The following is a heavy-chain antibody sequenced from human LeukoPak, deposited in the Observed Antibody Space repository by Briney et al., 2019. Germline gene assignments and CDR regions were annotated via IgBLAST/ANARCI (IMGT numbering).Heavy chain of an antibody. J-gene: IGHJ3*02. CDR2: IYYSGST. CDR3: ARGSYLYMIVVASDAFDI. Sequence: SETLSLTCTVSGGSISSYYWNWIRQPPGKGLEWIGYIYYSGSTNYNPSLKSRVTISVDTSKNQFSLKLSSVTAADTAVYYCARGSYLYMIVVASDAFDIWGQGTMVTVSS. CDR1: GGSISSYY. D-gene: IGHD3-22*01. V-gene: IGHV4-59*12.